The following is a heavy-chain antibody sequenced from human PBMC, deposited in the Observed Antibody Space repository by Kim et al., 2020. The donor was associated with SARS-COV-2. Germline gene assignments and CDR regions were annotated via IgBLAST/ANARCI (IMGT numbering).Heavy chain of an antibody. J-gene: IGHJ6*02. CDR1: GFTFSSYG. V-gene: IGHV3-33*05. CDR2: ISYDGSNK. CDR3: ASAGSGSSYGMDV. D-gene: IGHD3-10*01. Sequence: GGSLRLSCAASGFTFSSYGMHWVRQAPGKGLEWVAVISYDGSNKYYADSVKGRFTISRDNSKNTLYLQMNSLRAEDTAVYYCASAGSGSSYGMDVWGQGTTVTVSS.